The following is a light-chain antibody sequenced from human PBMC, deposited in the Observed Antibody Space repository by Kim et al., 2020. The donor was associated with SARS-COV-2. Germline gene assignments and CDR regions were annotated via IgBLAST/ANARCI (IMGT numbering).Light chain of an antibody. J-gene: IGLJ2*01. CDR3: QVWDSSSDHVV. Sequence: PGKTARITCGGNNIGRKSVHWYQQKPGQAPVLVIYYDSDRPSGIPERFSGSNSGNTATLTISRVEAGDEADYYCQVWDSSSDHVVFGGGTQLTVL. CDR2: YDS. CDR1: NIGRKS. V-gene: IGLV3-21*04.